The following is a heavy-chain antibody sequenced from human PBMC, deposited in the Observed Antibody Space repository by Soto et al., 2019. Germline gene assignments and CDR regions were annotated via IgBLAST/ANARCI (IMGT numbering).Heavy chain of an antibody. CDR2: IYYSGST. V-gene: IGHV4-31*03. CDR1: GGSISSGGYY. J-gene: IGHJ6*02. Sequence: SETLSLTCSVSGGSISSGGYYWSWIRQHSGKGLEWIGYIYYSGSTYYNPSLKSRVTISVDTSKSQFSLKLSSVTAADTAVYYCARDSAHGMDVWGQGTTVTVSS. CDR3: ARDSAHGMDV.